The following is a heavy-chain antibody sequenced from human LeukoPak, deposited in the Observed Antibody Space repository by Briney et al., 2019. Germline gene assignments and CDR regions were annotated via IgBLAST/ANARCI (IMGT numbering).Heavy chain of an antibody. D-gene: IGHD4-17*01. V-gene: IGHV1-46*01. Sequence: ASVKVSCKASGYTFTSYYMHWVRQAPGQGLEWMGIINPSGGSTSYAQKFQGRVTMTRDTSTSTVYVELSSLRSEDTAVYYCARDHERNTVTFYWGQGTLVTVSS. CDR1: GYTFTSYY. J-gene: IGHJ4*02. CDR3: ARDHERNTVTFY. CDR2: INPSGGST.